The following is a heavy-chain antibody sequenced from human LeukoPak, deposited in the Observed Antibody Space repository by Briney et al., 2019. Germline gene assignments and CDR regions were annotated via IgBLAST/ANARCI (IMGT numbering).Heavy chain of an antibody. CDR3: ARDRLLEDRHYYSYYYMDV. D-gene: IGHD1-1*01. J-gene: IGHJ6*03. Sequence: PGGSLRLSCAASGFTVSSNYMSWVRQAPGKGLEWVSIIYSGGSTFYADSVKGRFTISRDNTKNSLYLQMNSLRAEDTAVYYCARDRLLEDRHYYSYYYMDVWGKGTTVTVSS. CDR1: GFTVSSNY. CDR2: IYSGGST. V-gene: IGHV3-53*01.